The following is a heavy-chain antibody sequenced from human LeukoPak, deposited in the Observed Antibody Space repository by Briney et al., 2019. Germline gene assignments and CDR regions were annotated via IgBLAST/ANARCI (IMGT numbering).Heavy chain of an antibody. J-gene: IGHJ4*02. V-gene: IGHV3-23*01. CDR3: AKMRSGYPGY. Sequence: ELVSAISGSGGTTYYADSVKGRFTISRDNSKNTLYLQMNSLRAEDTAVYYCAKMRSGYPGYWGQGTLVTVSS. D-gene: IGHD3-22*01. CDR2: ISGSGGTT.